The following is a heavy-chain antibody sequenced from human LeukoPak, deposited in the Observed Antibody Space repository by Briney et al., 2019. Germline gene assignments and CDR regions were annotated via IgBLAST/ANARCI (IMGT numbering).Heavy chain of an antibody. J-gene: IGHJ4*02. Sequence: QPGGSLRLSCAASGFTFSSYAMHWVRQAPGKGLEWVANIKQDGSEKYYVDSVKGRFTISRDNAKNSLYLQMNSLRAEDTALYYCARGKDGSGGYYLFDYWGQGTLVTVSS. CDR3: ARGKDGSGGYYLFDY. CDR1: GFTFSSYA. D-gene: IGHD3-10*01. CDR2: IKQDGSEK. V-gene: IGHV3-7*03.